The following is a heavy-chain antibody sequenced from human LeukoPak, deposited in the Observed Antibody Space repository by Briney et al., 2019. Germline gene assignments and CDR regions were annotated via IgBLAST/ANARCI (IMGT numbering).Heavy chain of an antibody. J-gene: IGHJ6*04. CDR2: ISYDGSYT. CDR1: GLSFNTYA. Sequence: GGSLRLSCVDSGLSFNTYAMHWVRQAPGKGLEWVAAISYDGSYTYYRDSVGGRFTISRDNSKNTMYLQMNSLRAEDTAMYYCARALDVWGKGTPVTVSS. CDR3: ARALDV. V-gene: IGHV3-30*04.